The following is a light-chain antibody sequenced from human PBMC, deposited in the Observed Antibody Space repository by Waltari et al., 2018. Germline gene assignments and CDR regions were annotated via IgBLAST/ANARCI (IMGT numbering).Light chain of an antibody. CDR2: SNN. CDR1: RSHIGTNS. Sequence: QSVLTQQPSASGTPGQRVTISCSGSRSHIGTNSVNWYQHFPGTAPKLLIHSNNHRPSGVPDRFSGSKSGTSASLAISGLRSEDEAHYYCAAWDDRLNGVVFGGGTKLTVL. V-gene: IGLV1-44*01. CDR3: AAWDDRLNGVV. J-gene: IGLJ2*01.